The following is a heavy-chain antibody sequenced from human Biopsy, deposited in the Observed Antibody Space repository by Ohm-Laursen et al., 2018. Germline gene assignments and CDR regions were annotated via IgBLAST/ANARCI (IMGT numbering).Heavy chain of an antibody. CDR1: GGSLSSYY. CDR2: IYSSGST. V-gene: IGHV4-4*07. Sequence: SETLSLTCTVSGGSLSSYYWSWIRQPAGKGLEWIGRIYSSGSTNYNPSLKSRVTLSMDTSKRQFSLKLSFVTAADTAVCYCARWTPEYDSSRYYLDAFDIWGQGTKVTVSS. CDR3: ARWTPEYDSSRYYLDAFDI. J-gene: IGHJ3*02. D-gene: IGHD3-22*01.